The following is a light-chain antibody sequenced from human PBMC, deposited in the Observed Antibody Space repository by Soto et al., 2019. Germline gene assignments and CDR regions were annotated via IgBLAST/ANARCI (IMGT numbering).Light chain of an antibody. J-gene: IGLJ1*01. V-gene: IGLV1-44*01. CDR2: SDN. Sequence: QSALTQPPSASATPGQRVTISCSGGNSNIGRNSVNWYQQLPGTAPKLLMYSDNQRPSGVPDRFSGSKSGTSASLAISGLHSEDEADYYCAAWDDSLSGYVFGTGTKVTVL. CDR3: AAWDDSLSGYV. CDR1: NSNIGRNS.